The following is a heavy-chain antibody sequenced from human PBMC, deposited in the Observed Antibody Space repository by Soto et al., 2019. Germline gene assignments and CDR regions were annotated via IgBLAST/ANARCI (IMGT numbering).Heavy chain of an antibody. D-gene: IGHD3-10*01. CDR1: GFTFSSYS. J-gene: IGHJ4*02. V-gene: IGHV3-21*01. Sequence: EVQLVESGGGLVKPGGSLRLSCAASGFTFSSYSMNWVRQAPGKGLEWVSSISSSSSYIYYADSVKGRFTISRDNAKNALYLQRNSLRAEDTAVYCCARVCGGYDGAGSYSPPVDWGQGSLVTVSS. CDR3: ARVCGGYDGAGSYSPPVD. CDR2: ISSSSSYI.